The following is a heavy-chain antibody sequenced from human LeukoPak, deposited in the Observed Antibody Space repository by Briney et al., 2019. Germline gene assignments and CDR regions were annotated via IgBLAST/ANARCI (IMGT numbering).Heavy chain of an antibody. V-gene: IGHV1-69*04. CDR1: GGSFRRSA. D-gene: IGHD1-1*01. CDR3: ASGSTSNWRLDY. CDR2: IITILEIA. J-gene: IGHJ4*02. Sequence: SVKVSCKASGGSFRRSAISWVRQAPGQGLEWMGRIITILEIANYAQEFQGRVTITADKSTSTAYMELSSLNSDDTAVYFCASGSTSNWRLDYWGQGTLVSVSS.